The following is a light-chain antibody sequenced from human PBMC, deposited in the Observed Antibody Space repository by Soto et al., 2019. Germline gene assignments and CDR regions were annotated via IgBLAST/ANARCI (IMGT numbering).Light chain of an antibody. V-gene: IGLV1-44*01. CDR2: NND. J-gene: IGLJ3*02. Sequence: QSVLTQPPSASGTPGQRVTISCSGSSSNIGSNTVNWYQQLPGTAPKVLIYNNDQRPSGVPDRFSGSKSGTSASLAISGLQSEDEGDYYCAAWDDSLHGVFGGGTKLTVL. CDR3: AAWDDSLHGV. CDR1: SSNIGSNT.